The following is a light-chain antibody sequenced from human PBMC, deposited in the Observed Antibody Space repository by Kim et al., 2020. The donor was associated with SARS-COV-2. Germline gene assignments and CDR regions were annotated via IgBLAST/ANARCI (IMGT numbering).Light chain of an antibody. CDR1: KLGDKY. CDR3: QAWDSSTWV. Sequence: SYELTQPPSVSVSPGQTASITCSGDKLGDKYACWYQQKPGQSPVLVIYQASKRPSGIPERFSGSNSGNTATLTISGTQAMDEADYYCQAWDSSTWVFGGG. CDR2: QAS. J-gene: IGLJ3*02. V-gene: IGLV3-1*01.